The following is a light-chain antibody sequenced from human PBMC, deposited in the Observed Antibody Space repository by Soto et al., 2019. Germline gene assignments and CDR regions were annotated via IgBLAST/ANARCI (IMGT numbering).Light chain of an antibody. J-gene: IGKJ5*01. V-gene: IGKV3-11*01. Sequence: EIVLTQSPATLSLSPGESATLXXRASQSVSSYLAWYQQKPGKAPGLLIYDASNRATGIPARFSGSGSGTDFTLTISSLEPEDFAVYYCQQRSNWITFGQGTRLEI. CDR1: QSVSSY. CDR2: DAS. CDR3: QQRSNWIT.